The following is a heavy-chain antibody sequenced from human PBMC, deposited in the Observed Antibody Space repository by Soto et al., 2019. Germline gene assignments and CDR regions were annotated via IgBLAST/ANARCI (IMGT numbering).Heavy chain of an antibody. CDR1: GYTFTSYA. D-gene: IGHD3-10*01. J-gene: IGHJ4*02. CDR2: INADNGDT. CDR3: ARSWFGEFNFDY. V-gene: IGHV1-3*01. Sequence: QVQFVQSGAEVKKPGASVKVSCKASGYTFTSYAMHWVRQAPGQRLEWMGWINADNGDTKYSQKFQGRVTITRDTSATTGYMEMSSLRPEDTAVYFCARSWFGEFNFDYWGQGTLVTVSS.